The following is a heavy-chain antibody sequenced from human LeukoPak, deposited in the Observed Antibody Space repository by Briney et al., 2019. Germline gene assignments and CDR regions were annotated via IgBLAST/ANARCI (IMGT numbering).Heavy chain of an antibody. CDR2: IYYSGST. CDR1: GGSISSGDYY. V-gene: IGHV4-30-4*01. Sequence: PSETLSLTCTVSGGSISSGDYYWSWIRQPPGKGLEWIGYIYYSGSTYYNPSLKSRVTISVDTPKNQFSLKLSSVTAADTAVYYCARESNSAPFHDWGQETLVTVSS. D-gene: IGHD2/OR15-2a*01. J-gene: IGHJ4*02. CDR3: ARESNSAPFHD.